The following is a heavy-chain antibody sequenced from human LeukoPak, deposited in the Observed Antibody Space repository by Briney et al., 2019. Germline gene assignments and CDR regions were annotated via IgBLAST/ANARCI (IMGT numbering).Heavy chain of an antibody. Sequence: ASVKVSCKASGYTLTSYGISWVRQAPGQGLEWMGWISAYNGNTNYAQKLQGRVTMTTDTSTSTAYMELRSLRSDDTAVYYCARGSSGWYPPNAFDIWGQGTMVTVSS. V-gene: IGHV1-18*01. CDR2: ISAYNGNT. CDR3: ARGSSGWYPPNAFDI. CDR1: GYTLTSYG. D-gene: IGHD6-19*01. J-gene: IGHJ3*02.